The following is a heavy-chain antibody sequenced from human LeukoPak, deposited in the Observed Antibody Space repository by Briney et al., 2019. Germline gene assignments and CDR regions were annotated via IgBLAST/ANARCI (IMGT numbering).Heavy chain of an antibody. D-gene: IGHD6-13*01. CDR3: ARVYYSSSYDYWYFDL. V-gene: IGHV4-59*01. Sequence: SETLSLTCTVSGGSISSYYWSWIRQPPGKGLEWIGYIYYSGSTNYNPSLKSRVTISVDTSKNQFSLRLSSVTAADTAVYYCARVYYSSSYDYWYFDLWGRGTLVTVSS. J-gene: IGHJ2*01. CDR1: GGSISSYY. CDR2: IYYSGST.